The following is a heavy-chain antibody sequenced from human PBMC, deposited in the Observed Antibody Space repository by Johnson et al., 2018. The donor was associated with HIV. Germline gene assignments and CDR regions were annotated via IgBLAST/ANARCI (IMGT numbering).Heavy chain of an antibody. CDR1: GFTFSDYY. CDR3: ARGGNSNYAFDI. Sequence: VQLVESGGGLVKPGGSLRLSCAASGFTFSDYYMSWIRQGPGKGLEWVAYSSSSGITIYHADSVKGRFTISRDNAKNLLFLQLNSLRAEYTAVYYCARGGNSNYAFDIWGQGTMVTVSS. D-gene: IGHD1-14*01. CDR2: SSSSGITI. J-gene: IGHJ3*02. V-gene: IGHV3-11*04.